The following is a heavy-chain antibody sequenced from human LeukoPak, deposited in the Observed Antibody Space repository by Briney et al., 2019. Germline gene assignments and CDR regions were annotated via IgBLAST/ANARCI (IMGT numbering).Heavy chain of an antibody. CDR1: GFTFSTYA. Sequence: PGGSLRLSCAASGFTFSTYALNWVRQAPGKGLEWVSCISGSGDTTHYADSVKGRFTIPRDSSKNTLYLQMNSLRAEDTAIYYCAKDLEGWNHGSLDYWGQGTLVTVSS. V-gene: IGHV3-23*01. CDR3: AKDLEGWNHGSLDY. CDR2: ISGSGDTT. D-gene: IGHD1-14*01. J-gene: IGHJ4*02.